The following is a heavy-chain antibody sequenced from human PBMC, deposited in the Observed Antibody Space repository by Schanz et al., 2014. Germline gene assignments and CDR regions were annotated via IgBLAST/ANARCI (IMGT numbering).Heavy chain of an antibody. CDR3: VRDNSANDYIDWLDP. D-gene: IGHD3-10*01. V-gene: IGHV1-46*03. J-gene: IGHJ5*02. CDR1: GYTFTIYS. Sequence: QVQLVQSGAEVKKPGASVKLSCKASGYTFTIYSMHWVRQAPGQGLEWMGMINPTGGSTKYAQKFQGRFTMTTDTSTSTVYMELTSLRSEDAAVYYCVRDNSANDYIDWLDPWGRGTLVTVSS. CDR2: INPTGGST.